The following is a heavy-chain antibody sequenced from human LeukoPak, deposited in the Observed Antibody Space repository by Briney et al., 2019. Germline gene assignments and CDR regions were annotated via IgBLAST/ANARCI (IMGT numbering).Heavy chain of an antibody. Sequence: GGSLRLSCAASGFTFSSYGMRWVRQAPGKGLEWVAVISYDGSNKYYADSVKGRFTISTDNSKNTLYLKTNSLTAEDTAVYYCAKGDIVVVVAVFDYCDQATLVTVSA. CDR2: ISYDGSNK. J-gene: IGHJ4*02. V-gene: IGHV3-30*18. CDR1: GFTFSSYG. CDR3: AKGDIVVVVAVFDY. D-gene: IGHD2-15*01.